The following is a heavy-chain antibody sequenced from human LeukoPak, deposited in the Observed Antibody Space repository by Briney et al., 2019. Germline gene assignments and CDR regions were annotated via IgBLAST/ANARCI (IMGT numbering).Heavy chain of an antibody. D-gene: IGHD4-17*01. CDR2: IYHSGST. CDR1: GSSISSGYY. J-gene: IGHJ4*02. V-gene: IGHV4-38-2*02. Sequence: SETLSPTCPVSGSSISSGYYWGWIRQPPGKGREWIGSIYHSGSTYYNPSLKSRVTISVDTSKNQFSLKLSSVTAADTAVYYCARDDYGDNAFDYWGQGTLVTVSS. CDR3: ARDDYGDNAFDY.